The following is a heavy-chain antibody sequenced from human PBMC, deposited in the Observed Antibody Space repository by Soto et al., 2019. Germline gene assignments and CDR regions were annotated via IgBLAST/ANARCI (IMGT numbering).Heavy chain of an antibody. CDR2: FDPEDGET. J-gene: IGHJ5*02. CDR3: ATIVDFWSGNREFDP. CDR1: GYTFTSYD. Sequence: ASVKVSCKASGYTFTSYDINWVRQATGQGLEWMGGFDPEDGETIYAQKFQGRVTMTEDTSTDTAYMELSSLRSEDTAVYYCATIVDFWSGNREFDPWGQGTLVTVS. V-gene: IGHV1-24*01. D-gene: IGHD3-3*01.